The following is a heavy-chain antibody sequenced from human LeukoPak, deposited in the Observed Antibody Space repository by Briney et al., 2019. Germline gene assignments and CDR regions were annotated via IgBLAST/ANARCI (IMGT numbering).Heavy chain of an antibody. CDR1: GYTFSNYG. J-gene: IGHJ4*02. V-gene: IGHV1-18*01. CDR3: ARTCSGSSCYVIY. CDR2: ISGYNGNT. D-gene: IGHD2-2*01. Sequence: ASVKVSCKASGYTFSNYGITWVRQTPGQGLEWMGWISGYNGNTNYAQKFQGRVTMTTETSTSTAYMELRSLRSDDTAVYYCARTCSGSSCYVIYWGRGTLHTVSS.